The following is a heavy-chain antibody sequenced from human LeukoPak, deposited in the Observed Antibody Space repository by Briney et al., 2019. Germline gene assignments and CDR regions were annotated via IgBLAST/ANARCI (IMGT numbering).Heavy chain of an antibody. J-gene: IGHJ4*02. CDR2: IDPSDSYS. Sequence: GESLKISCKGSGYSFTNYGISWERQMPGKGLEWMGRIDPSDSYSNYGPSFQGHVTISADRSISTAYLQWRSLKASDTAMYYCARQLDYYDKRDYWGQGTLVTVAS. CDR3: ARQLDYYDKRDY. CDR1: GYSFTNYG. D-gene: IGHD3-22*01. V-gene: IGHV5-10-1*01.